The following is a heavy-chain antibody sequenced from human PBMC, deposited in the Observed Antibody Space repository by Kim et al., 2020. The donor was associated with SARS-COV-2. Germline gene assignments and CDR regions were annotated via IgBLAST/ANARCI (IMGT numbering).Heavy chain of an antibody. CDR3: AKCGTFCTSPTCYSFFDH. CDR2: ISDSGARS. D-gene: IGHD2-2*01. J-gene: IGHJ4*02. V-gene: IGHV3-23*01. CDR1: GFTFSSYG. Sequence: GGSLRLSCAASGFTFSSYGMNWVRQAPGKGLEWVSGISDSGARSDYSDSVKGRFTISRDNSNNTLWLQMNSLTAEDTAVYYCAKCGTFCTSPTCYSFFDHWGQGTLVTVSS.